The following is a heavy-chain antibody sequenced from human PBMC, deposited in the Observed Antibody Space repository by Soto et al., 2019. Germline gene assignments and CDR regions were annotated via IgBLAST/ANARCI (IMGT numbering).Heavy chain of an antibody. CDR3: ASHNFFCGGDCNSSGMDV. V-gene: IGHV5-51*01. J-gene: IGHJ6*02. D-gene: IGHD2-21*02. Sequence: GESLKISCKGSEYSFTSYWIGWVRQMPGKGLEWMGIIYPGDSDTRYSPSFQGQVTISADKSTSTAYLQWSSLRASDTAVYYCASHNFFCGGDCNSSGMDVWGQGTTVTGSS. CDR2: IYPGDSDT. CDR1: EYSFTSYW.